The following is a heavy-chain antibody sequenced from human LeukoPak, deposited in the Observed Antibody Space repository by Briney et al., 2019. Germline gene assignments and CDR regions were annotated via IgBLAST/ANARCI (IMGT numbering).Heavy chain of an antibody. V-gene: IGHV4-34*01. Sequence: RTSETLSLTCAVYGGSFSGYYWSWIRQPPGKGLEWIGEINHSGSTNYNPSLKSRVTISVDTSKNQFSLKLSSVTAADTAVYYCARRGYSSGWYKRRRDYYFDYWGQGTLVTVSS. J-gene: IGHJ4*02. CDR1: GGSFSGYY. D-gene: IGHD6-19*01. CDR3: ARRGYSSGWYKRRRDYYFDY. CDR2: INHSGST.